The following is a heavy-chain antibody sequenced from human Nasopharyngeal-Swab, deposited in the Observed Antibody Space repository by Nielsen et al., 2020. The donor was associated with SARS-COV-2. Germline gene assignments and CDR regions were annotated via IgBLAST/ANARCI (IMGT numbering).Heavy chain of an antibody. CDR1: GFTFSSYW. D-gene: IGHD3-16*01. CDR2: IKEDGSEK. V-gene: IGHV3-7*05. J-gene: IGHJ4*02. CDR3: ARDYTRFDY. Sequence: GESLKISCAASGFTFSSYWMSWVRQAPGKGLEWVAYIKEDGSEKYFVDSVEGRFTISRDNAKNSLYLQMNSLRAEDTAVYYCARDYTRFDYWGQGTLVTVSS.